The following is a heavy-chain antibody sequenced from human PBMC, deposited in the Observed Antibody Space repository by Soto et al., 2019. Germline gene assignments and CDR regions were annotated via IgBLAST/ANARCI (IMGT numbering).Heavy chain of an antibody. CDR2: MSPNRGNT. V-gene: IGHV1-8*01. D-gene: IGHD1-26*01. J-gene: IGHJ4*02. CDR3: ARGVDAGVDY. Sequence: EASVKVSCKASGYTFSSYDINWVRQATGQGLEWIGWMSPNRGNTGYAQNFQARVTMTRDTSISTAYMELSSLTSEDTAMYYCARGVDAGVDYWGQGTLVTVSS. CDR1: GYTFSSYD.